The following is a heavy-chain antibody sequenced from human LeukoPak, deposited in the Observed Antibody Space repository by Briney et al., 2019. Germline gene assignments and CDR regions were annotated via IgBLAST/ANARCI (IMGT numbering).Heavy chain of an antibody. CDR2: ISNDGGGT. Sequence: GGSLRLSCAASGFIFNNYGLIWVRQAPGKGLEWVSAISNDGGGTTYADFVKGRFTISRDNSKNTLFLQMNSLRAEDTALYYCAKGGSGYFLDLWGQGTLVTVSS. CDR3: AKGGSGYFLDL. CDR1: GFIFNNYG. J-gene: IGHJ5*02. D-gene: IGHD3-22*01. V-gene: IGHV3-23*01.